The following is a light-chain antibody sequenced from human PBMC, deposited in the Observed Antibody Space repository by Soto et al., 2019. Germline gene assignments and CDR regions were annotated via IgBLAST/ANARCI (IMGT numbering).Light chain of an antibody. Sequence: EIVMTQSPATLSVSPGERATLSCRASQSVSSNLAWYQQNPGQAPRLLIHGASTRAPGIPASFSGSGSGTEFTLTISSLQSEDFAVYYCQQYNNWPLTFGGGTKVQI. V-gene: IGKV3-15*01. CDR1: QSVSSN. CDR3: QQYNNWPLT. CDR2: GAS. J-gene: IGKJ4*01.